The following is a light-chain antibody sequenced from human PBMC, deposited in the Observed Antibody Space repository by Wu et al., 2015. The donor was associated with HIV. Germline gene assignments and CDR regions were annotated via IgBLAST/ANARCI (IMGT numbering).Light chain of an antibody. Sequence: EIVLTQSPATLSFSPGERATLSCRASQSVNSYLAWYQQKPGQAPRLLIYDASNRATGIPARFSGSGSGTDFTLTISSLEPEDFAVYYCQQRGSWPPTWTFGRGPRWKS. CDR1: QSVNSY. CDR3: QQRGSWPPTWT. V-gene: IGKV3-11*01. J-gene: IGKJ1*01. CDR2: DAS.